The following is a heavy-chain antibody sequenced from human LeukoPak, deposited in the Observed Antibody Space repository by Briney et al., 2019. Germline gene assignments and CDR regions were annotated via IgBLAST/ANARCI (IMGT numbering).Heavy chain of an antibody. CDR2: ISAYNGNT. Sequence: ASVKVSCKASGYAFTSYGISWVRQAPGQGLEWMGWISAYNGNTNYAQKLQGRVTMTTDTSTSTAYMELRSLRSDDTAVYYCARAEYCSGGSCYVHYFQHWGQGTLVTVSS. V-gene: IGHV1-18*01. CDR1: GYAFTSYG. J-gene: IGHJ1*01. CDR3: ARAEYCSGGSCYVHYFQH. D-gene: IGHD2-15*01.